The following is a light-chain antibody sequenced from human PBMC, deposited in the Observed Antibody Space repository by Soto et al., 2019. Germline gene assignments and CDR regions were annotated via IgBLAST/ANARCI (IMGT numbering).Light chain of an antibody. CDR2: RTS. CDR3: QQYDDWPWT. J-gene: IGKJ1*01. V-gene: IGKV3-15*01. Sequence: EILMTQSPATLSVSPGERATLSCRASQSIGSNLAWYQQKPGQAPRLLMFRTSSRATGFPARFSGSGSGTEFILTISSLQSEDFAFYYCQQYDDWPWTFGQGTKVDIK. CDR1: QSIGSN.